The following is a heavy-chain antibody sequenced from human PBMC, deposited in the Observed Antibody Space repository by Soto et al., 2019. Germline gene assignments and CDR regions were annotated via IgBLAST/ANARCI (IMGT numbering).Heavy chain of an antibody. V-gene: IGHV3-23*01. D-gene: IGHD6-19*01. Sequence: GGSLRLSCAASGFTFSSYAMSWVRQAPGKGLEWVSAISGSGGSTYYADSVKGRFTISRDNSKNTLYLQMNSLRAEDTAVYYCAKVIAVAGSSNWFDPWGQGTLVTVSS. CDR3: AKVIAVAGSSNWFDP. CDR1: GFTFSSYA. J-gene: IGHJ5*02. CDR2: ISGSGGST.